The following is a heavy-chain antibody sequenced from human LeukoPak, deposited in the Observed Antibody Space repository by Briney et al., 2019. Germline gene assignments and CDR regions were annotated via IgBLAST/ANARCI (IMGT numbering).Heavy chain of an antibody. CDR3: ARGRVSGWSYFDY. J-gene: IGHJ4*02. D-gene: IGHD6-19*01. V-gene: IGHV4-59*13. CDR2: IHYSGST. Sequence: SETLSLTCTVSGASITSYYWNWIRRPPGKGLEWIGYIHYSGSTNYNPSLKSRVTISVDTSKNQFSLKLSSVTAADTAVYYCARGRVSGWSYFDYWGQGTLVTVSS. CDR1: GASITSYY.